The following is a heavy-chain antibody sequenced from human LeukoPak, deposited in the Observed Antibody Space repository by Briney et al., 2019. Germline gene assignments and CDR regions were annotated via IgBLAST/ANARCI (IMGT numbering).Heavy chain of an antibody. D-gene: IGHD3-3*01. CDR1: GFTFSSYG. CDR2: IRYDGSNK. V-gene: IGHV3-30*02. J-gene: IGHJ5*02. Sequence: GGSLRLSCAASGFTFSSYGMHWVRQAPGKGLEWVAFIRYDGSNKYYADSVKGRFTISRDNAKNSLYLQLNSLRAEDTAVYYCAREVSYYDFWSGYSNWFDPWGQGTLVTVSS. CDR3: AREVSYYDFWSGYSNWFDP.